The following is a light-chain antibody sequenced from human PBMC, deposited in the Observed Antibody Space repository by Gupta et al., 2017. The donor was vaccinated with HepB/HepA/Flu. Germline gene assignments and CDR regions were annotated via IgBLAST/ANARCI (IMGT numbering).Light chain of an antibody. Sequence: EIVLTQSPGTLSLSPGERATLSCRASQSVSSSYLAWYQQKPGQAPRLLIYGASSRATGMPDRFTGSASGTDFTLTISRLEPEDFAVYYCLRDGSSPGTFGQGSKVEIK. CDR2: GAS. CDR3: LRDGSSPGT. J-gene: IGKJ1*01. CDR1: QSVSSSY. V-gene: IGKV3-20*01.